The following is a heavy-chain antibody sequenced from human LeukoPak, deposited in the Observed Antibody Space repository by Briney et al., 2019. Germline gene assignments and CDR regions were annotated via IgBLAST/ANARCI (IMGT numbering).Heavy chain of an antibody. CDR2: LYYNGAT. J-gene: IGHJ6*02. CDR1: SGSISRDY. Sequence: WETLSLTCTVSSGSISRDYWHWIRQPPGKGLEWIGYLYYNGATNYNPSLRSRVTMSVDTSRRQFSLKLTSVTVTDTAVYYCARQISPYGMDVWGQGTTVIVSS. CDR3: ARQISPYGMDV. V-gene: IGHV4-59*08.